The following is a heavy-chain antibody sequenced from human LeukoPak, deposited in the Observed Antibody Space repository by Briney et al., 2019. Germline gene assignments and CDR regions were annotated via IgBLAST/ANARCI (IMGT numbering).Heavy chain of an antibody. CDR2: IYYSGNT. CDR1: GYSISSGYY. Sequence: PSETLSLTCTVSGYSISSGYYWGWIRQPPGKGLEWIGNIYYSGNTYYNTSLKSRVTISVDTSKNQFSLKLNSVTAADTAVYYCARVITSGSYFFDSWGQGTLVTVSS. V-gene: IGHV4-38-2*02. CDR3: ARVITSGSYFFDS. J-gene: IGHJ4*02. D-gene: IGHD3-22*01.